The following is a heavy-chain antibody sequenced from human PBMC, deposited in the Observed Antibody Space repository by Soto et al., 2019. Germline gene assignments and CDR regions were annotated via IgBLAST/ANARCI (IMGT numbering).Heavy chain of an antibody. J-gene: IGHJ2*01. D-gene: IGHD6-13*01. Sequence: QLQLQESGSGLVKPSQTLSLTCAVSGGSISSGGYSWSWIRQPPGKGLEWIGYIYHSGSTYYNPSLKSRVTISVDRSKNQFSLKLSSVTAADTAVYYCAREGCSSSSWYFDLWGRGTLVTVSS. V-gene: IGHV4-30-2*01. CDR2: IYHSGST. CDR3: AREGCSSSSWYFDL. CDR1: GGSISSGGYS.